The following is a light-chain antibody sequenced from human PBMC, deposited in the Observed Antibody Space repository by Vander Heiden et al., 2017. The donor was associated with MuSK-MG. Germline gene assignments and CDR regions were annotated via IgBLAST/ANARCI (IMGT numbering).Light chain of an antibody. J-gene: IGKJ5*01. CDR1: QSIRSN. CDR3: QQYNDWPPIT. CDR2: GAS. Sequence: EIVMTQSPAALSVSPGTRATLSCRASQSIRSNLAWYHQKPGQAPRLLIYGASTRATGIPARFSGSGSGTEFTLAISSLQSEDFGVYYCQQYNDWPPITFGQGTRLEIK. V-gene: IGKV3-15*01.